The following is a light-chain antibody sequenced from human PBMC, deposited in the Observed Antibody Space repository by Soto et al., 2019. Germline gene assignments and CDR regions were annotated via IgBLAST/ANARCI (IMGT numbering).Light chain of an antibody. CDR3: QQFGSSIPHT. J-gene: IGKJ2*01. V-gene: IGKV3-20*01. CDR1: QVIGSRY. CDR2: GAS. Sequence: EIVMTQSPGTLCLSPGERATISCRASQVIGSRYLAWYHQKSGQAPRLLIYGASSRATGIPDRFSGSGSGTDFTLTISRLEPEDFGVYYCQQFGSSIPHTFGQGTKLEIK.